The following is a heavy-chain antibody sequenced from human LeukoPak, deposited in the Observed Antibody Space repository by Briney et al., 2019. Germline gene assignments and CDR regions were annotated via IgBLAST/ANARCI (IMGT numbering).Heavy chain of an antibody. V-gene: IGHV1-2*02. Sequence: ASVKVSCKASGYTFTGYYMHWVRQAPGQGLEWMGWINPNSGGTNYAQKFQGRVTMTRDTSISTAYMELSRLRSDDTAVYYCARAFSGYALLKGFDYWGQGTLVTVSS. CDR1: GYTFTGYY. D-gene: IGHD5-12*01. CDR2: INPNSGGT. J-gene: IGHJ4*02. CDR3: ARAFSGYALLKGFDY.